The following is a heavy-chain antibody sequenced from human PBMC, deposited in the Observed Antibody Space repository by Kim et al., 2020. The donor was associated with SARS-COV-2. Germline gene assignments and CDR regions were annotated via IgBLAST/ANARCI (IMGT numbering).Heavy chain of an antibody. Sequence: GGSLRLSCTASGFTFSAYWMHWVRQAPGKGLVWVSRITDTGNVQSYADSVKGRFTSSRDNAKNTLYLQMNSLRAEDTAVYYCARDWGLPDHDWRFDLWGRGTLVTVS. CDR1: GFTFSAYW. CDR2: ITDTGNVQ. V-gene: IGHV3-74*01. J-gene: IGHJ2*01. CDR3: ARDWGLPDHDWRFDL. D-gene: IGHD3-16*01.